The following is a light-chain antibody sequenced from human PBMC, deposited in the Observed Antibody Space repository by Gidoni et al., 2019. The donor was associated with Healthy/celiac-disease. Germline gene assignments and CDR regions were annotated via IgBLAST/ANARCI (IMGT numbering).Light chain of an antibody. CDR3: QQFNSYLIP. J-gene: IGKJ5*01. CDR2: DPS. CDR1: PGIRSA. V-gene: IGKV1-13*02. Sequence: AIHLTQSPSSLSASVGDRVTITSRASPGIRSALAWSKQKPGKAPKLLIYDPSSLESVVPSRFSGSGSGTDFTLTISSLQPEDFATYYCQQFNSYLIPFGQGTRLEI.